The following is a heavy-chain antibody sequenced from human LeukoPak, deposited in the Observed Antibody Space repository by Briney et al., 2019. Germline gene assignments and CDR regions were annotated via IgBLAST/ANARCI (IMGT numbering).Heavy chain of an antibody. CDR2: ISANGDTI. Sequence: GGSLRLSCAASGFTFTTYEMNWVRQVPGKRLEWLSYISANGDTIYYADSVKGRFTISRDNGRKSLYLQMNSLRVEDTGIYYCVSAYGGLLDYWGQGTLVTVSS. D-gene: IGHD3-16*01. V-gene: IGHV3-48*03. J-gene: IGHJ4*02. CDR1: GFTFTTYE. CDR3: VSAYGGLLDY.